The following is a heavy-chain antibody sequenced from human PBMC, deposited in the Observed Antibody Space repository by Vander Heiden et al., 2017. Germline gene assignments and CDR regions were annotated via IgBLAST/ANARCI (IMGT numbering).Heavy chain of an antibody. D-gene: IGHD6-13*01. CDR1: DFTFSSAG. Sequence: QVQLVESGGGVVQPGRSLRLPCAASDFTFSSAGMHWVRQAPGKGLEWVAVIWYDGSNTYDADVGKGRFTISRDNSKNTLYLQINTLSQADTAVYYCARDPYSTCTYAADYWAQGTLVTVS. J-gene: IGHJ4*02. V-gene: IGHV3-33*01. CDR3: ARDPYSTCTYAADY. CDR2: IWYDGSNT.